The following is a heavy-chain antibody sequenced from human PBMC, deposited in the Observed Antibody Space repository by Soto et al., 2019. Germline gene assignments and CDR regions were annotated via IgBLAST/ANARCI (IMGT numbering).Heavy chain of an antibody. Sequence: EVQLLESGGGLVQPGGSLRLSCTASGFTFNRHAMTWVRQAPGKGLEWVSGLSDSGGSIYYADSMKGRFTISRDNSMNTLYLQMNTLRAEDTAVYYCAKVSSSWYAGVFDLWGQGTLVTVSS. J-gene: IGHJ4*02. CDR1: GFTFNRHA. D-gene: IGHD6-13*01. CDR2: LSDSGGSI. CDR3: AKVSSSWYAGVFDL. V-gene: IGHV3-23*01.